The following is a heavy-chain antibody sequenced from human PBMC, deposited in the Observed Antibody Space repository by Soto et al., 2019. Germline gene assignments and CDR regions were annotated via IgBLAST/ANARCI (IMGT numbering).Heavy chain of an antibody. J-gene: IGHJ3*02. CDR1: GFTFSNAW. CDR3: TDTDWFNAFDI. D-gene: IGHD3-9*01. Sequence: GGSLRLSCAASGFTFSNAWMSWVRQAPGKGLEWVGRIKSKTDGGTTDYAAPVKGRFTISRDDSKNTLYLQMNSLKTEDTAVYYGTDTDWFNAFDIWGQGTMVTVSS. CDR2: IKSKTDGGTT. V-gene: IGHV3-15*01.